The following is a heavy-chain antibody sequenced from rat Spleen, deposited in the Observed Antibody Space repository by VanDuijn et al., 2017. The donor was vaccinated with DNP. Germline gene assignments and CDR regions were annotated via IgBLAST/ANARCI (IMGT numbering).Heavy chain of an antibody. Sequence: QVQLKESGPGLVQPSQTLSLACTVSGFSLSNSHVHWIRQPSGKGLEWMGVIWTGGSTEYNSTLKSRLSISRDTSKSQVFLKVNSLQAEDTATYFCARDPVDGNYFFDYWGQGVMVTVSS. CDR3: ARDPVDGNYFFDY. CDR2: IWTGGST. D-gene: IGHD1-12*02. J-gene: IGHJ2*01. CDR1: GFSLSNSH. V-gene: IGHV2-30*01.